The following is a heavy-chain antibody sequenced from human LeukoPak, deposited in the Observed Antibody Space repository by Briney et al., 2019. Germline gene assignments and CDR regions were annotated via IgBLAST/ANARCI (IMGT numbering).Heavy chain of an antibody. CDR3: ARDSSYCSGGSCYGDV. J-gene: IGHJ6*04. CDR1: GGTFSSYA. V-gene: IGHV1-18*01. D-gene: IGHD2-15*01. Sequence: ASVKVSCKASGGTFSSYAISWVRQAPGQGLEWMGWISAYNGNTNYAQKLQGRVTMTTDTSTSTAYMELRSLRSDDTAVYYCARDSSYCSGGSCYGDVWGKGTTVTVSS. CDR2: ISAYNGNT.